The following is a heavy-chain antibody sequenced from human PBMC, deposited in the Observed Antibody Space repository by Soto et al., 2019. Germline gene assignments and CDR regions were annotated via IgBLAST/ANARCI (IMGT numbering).Heavy chain of an antibody. V-gene: IGHV3-53*01. D-gene: IGHD1-1*01. CDR2: LYDVDGS. J-gene: IGHJ3*01. CDR1: GLTISGKKY. Sequence: DVQLVESGGGLIQPGESLRLSCAAFGLTISGKKYVAWVRQAPGNGLAWVSALYDVDGSFYSDSVTGRFTTSSDSPKTNVYLQMKYLRPDDTAVDYCATWHEMEHDVDVWSKSTTVNISA. CDR3: ATWHEMEHDVDV.